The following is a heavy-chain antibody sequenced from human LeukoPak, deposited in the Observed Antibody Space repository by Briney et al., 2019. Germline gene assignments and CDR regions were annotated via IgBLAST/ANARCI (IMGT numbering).Heavy chain of an antibody. CDR3: ARHPGKNTIFGVLIYNCLDP. Sequence: SSETLSLTCTVSGGSISSGANYYNWIRQPPGKGLEWIGGIYYSGRTNYNPSLQSRVTISIDTSENQFSLKLNSVTAADTAVYYCARHPGKNTIFGVLIYNCLDPWGQGTLVIVSS. CDR1: GGSISSGANY. V-gene: IGHV4-39*01. CDR2: IYYSGRT. D-gene: IGHD3-3*01. J-gene: IGHJ5*02.